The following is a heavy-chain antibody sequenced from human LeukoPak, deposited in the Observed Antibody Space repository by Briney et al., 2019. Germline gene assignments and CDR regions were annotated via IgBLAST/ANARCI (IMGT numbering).Heavy chain of an antibody. CDR1: GFTFSSYA. Sequence: GGSLRLSCAASGFTFSSYAMSWDRQAPGKGLEWVSAISGSGGSTYYADSVKGRFTISRDNSKNTLYLQMNSLRAEDTAVYYCAKDLSHYYYGSGSFLNWGQGTMVTVSS. CDR3: AKDLSHYYYGSGSFLN. D-gene: IGHD3-10*01. CDR2: ISGSGGST. V-gene: IGHV3-23*01. J-gene: IGHJ3*01.